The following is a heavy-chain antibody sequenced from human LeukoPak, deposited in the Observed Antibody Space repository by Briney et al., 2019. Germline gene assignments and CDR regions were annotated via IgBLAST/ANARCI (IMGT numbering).Heavy chain of an antibody. V-gene: IGHV3-9*01. CDR1: GFTFDDYA. D-gene: IGHD3-9*01. CDR2: ISWNSGSI. CDR3: AREGSYYDILTGYYRRGWFDP. J-gene: IGHJ5*02. Sequence: GGSLRLSCAASGFTFDDYAMHWVRQAPGKGLEWVSGISWNSGSIGYADSVKGRFTISRDNAKNSLYLQMNSLRAEDTAVYYCAREGSYYDILTGYYRRGWFDPWGQGTLVTVSS.